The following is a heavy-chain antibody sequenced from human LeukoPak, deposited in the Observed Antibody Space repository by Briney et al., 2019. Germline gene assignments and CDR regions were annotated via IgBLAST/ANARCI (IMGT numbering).Heavy chain of an antibody. CDR1: GGSISSYY. CDR3: ARDVYYDSSGLPDAFDI. CDR2: IYTSGST. V-gene: IGHV4-4*07. Sequence: SETLSLTCTVSGGSISSYYWSWIRQPAGKGLEWIGRIYTSGSTNYNPSLKSRVTMSVDTSKNQFSLKLSSVTAADTAVYYCARDVYYDSSGLPDAFDIWGQGTMVTVSS. J-gene: IGHJ3*02. D-gene: IGHD3-22*01.